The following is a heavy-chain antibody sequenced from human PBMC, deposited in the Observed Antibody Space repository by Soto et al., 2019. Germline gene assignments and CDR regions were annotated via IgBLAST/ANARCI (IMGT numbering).Heavy chain of an antibody. CDR1: GDSVSSNSAA. Sequence: PSQTLSLTCAISGDSVSSNSAAWNWIRQSPSRGLEWLGRTYYRSKWYNDYAVSVKSRITINPDTSKNQFSLQLNSVTPEDTAVYYCARCVPRDYYDSSGPPYAFDIWGQGTMVTVSS. D-gene: IGHD3-22*01. V-gene: IGHV6-1*01. CDR2: TYYRSKWYN. J-gene: IGHJ3*02. CDR3: ARCVPRDYYDSSGPPYAFDI.